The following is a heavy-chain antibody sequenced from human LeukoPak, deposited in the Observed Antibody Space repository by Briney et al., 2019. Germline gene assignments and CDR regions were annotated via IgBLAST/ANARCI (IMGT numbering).Heavy chain of an antibody. J-gene: IGHJ4*02. CDR2: STSGFTP. CDR1: GLTFSDYA. CDR3: AKDYSESRVADVFFEY. V-gene: IGHV3-23*01. Sequence: GGSLRLSCAASGLTFSDYAMSWFRQAPGKGLEGVSGSTSGFTPHYADSVKGRFTISRDNSKNTFHLQLNSLRAEATAVYYCAKDYSESRVADVFFEYWGQGTLVTVSS. D-gene: IGHD2-15*01.